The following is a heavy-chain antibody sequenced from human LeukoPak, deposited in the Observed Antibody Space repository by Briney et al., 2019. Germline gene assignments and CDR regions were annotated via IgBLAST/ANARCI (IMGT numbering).Heavy chain of an antibody. V-gene: IGHV4-59*08. D-gene: IGHD2-2*01. CDR3: ARRYCSSTSCYRESDNWFDP. CDR1: GGSISSYY. Sequence: SETLSLTCTVSGGSISSYYWSWIRQPPGKGLEWIGYIYYSGSTNYNPSLKSRVTISVDTSKNQFSLKLSSVTAADTAVYYCARRYCSSTSCYRESDNWFDPWGQGTLVTVSS. CDR2: IYYSGST. J-gene: IGHJ5*02.